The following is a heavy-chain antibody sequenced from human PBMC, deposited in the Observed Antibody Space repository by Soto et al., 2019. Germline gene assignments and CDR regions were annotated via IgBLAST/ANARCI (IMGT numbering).Heavy chain of an antibody. V-gene: IGHV4-59*08. Sequence: PSEPLSLKSPINGGYISGYYCSSIWKPPGKGLEWIGYIYYSGSTNYNPSLKSRVTISVDTSKNQFSLKLSSVTAADTAVYYCARSPPRPYGDYAETDYWGQGTLVTVS. D-gene: IGHD4-17*01. CDR2: IYYSGST. J-gene: IGHJ4*02. CDR1: GGYISGYY. CDR3: ARSPPRPYGDYAETDY.